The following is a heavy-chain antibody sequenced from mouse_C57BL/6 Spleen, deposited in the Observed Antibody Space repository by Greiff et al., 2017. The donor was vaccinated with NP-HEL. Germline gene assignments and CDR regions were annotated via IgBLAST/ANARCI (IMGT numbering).Heavy chain of an antibody. CDR3: ARGLGAWFAY. V-gene: IGHV1-50*01. CDR1: GYTFTSYW. Sequence: QVQLQQPGAELVKPGASVKLSCKASGYTFTSYWMQWVKQRPGQGLEWIGEIDPSDSYTNYNQKFKGKATLTVDTSSSTAYMQLSSLTSEDSAVYYCARGLGAWFAYWGQGTLVTVSA. D-gene: IGHD4-1*01. J-gene: IGHJ3*01. CDR2: IDPSDSYT.